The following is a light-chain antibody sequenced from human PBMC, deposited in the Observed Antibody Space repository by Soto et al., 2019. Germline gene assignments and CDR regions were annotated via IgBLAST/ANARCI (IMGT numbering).Light chain of an antibody. CDR3: QQFDNPPT. CDR2: DAS. CDR1: QDITNY. Sequence: DIQMTQSPSSLSASVGDRVTITCQASQDITNYLNWHQQKPGKAPKILIYDASNLETGVPSRFSGSGSGTDLPFTISSLQPEDFATYHCQQFDNPPTFGGGTKVEIK. V-gene: IGKV1-33*01. J-gene: IGKJ4*01.